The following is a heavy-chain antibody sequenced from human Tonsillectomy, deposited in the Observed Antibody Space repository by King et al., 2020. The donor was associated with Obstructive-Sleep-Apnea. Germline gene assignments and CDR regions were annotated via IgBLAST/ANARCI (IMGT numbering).Heavy chain of an antibody. V-gene: IGHV4-59*08. CDR1: GGSISSYY. CDR3: ARHAQPLYCGGDCYSSPPYNWFDP. Sequence: VQLQESGPGLVKPSETLSLTCTVSGGSISSYYWSWIRQPPGKGLEWIGYIYYSGSTNYNPSLKSRVTISVDTSKNQFSLKLSSVTAADTAVYYCARHAQPLYCGGDCYSSPPYNWFDPWGQGTLVTVSS. CDR2: IYYSGST. J-gene: IGHJ5*02. D-gene: IGHD2-21*02.